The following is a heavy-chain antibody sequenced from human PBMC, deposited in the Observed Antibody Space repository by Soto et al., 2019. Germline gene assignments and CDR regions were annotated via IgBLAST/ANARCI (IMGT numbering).Heavy chain of an antibody. CDR1: GGSIPSGGYS. J-gene: IGHJ5*02. V-gene: IGHV4-30-2*06. Sequence: SETLSLTCAVSGGSIPSGGYSWGWVLRSARQGLEWIGYMYHSGNTYYNPSLKGRVTISLDHSRNQFSLRLNSVTAADTAVYFCASSKYDVVAGSVWFDPWGQGTLVTVSS. CDR2: MYHSGNT. CDR3: ASSKYDVVAGSVWFDP. D-gene: IGHD2-21*01.